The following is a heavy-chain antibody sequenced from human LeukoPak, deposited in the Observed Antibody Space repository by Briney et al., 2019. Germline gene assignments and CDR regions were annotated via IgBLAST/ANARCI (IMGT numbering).Heavy chain of an antibody. CDR1: GYSIRSGYY. D-gene: IGHD5-18*01. CDR2: IYHSGNT. Sequence: SETLSLTCTVSGYSIRSGYYWGWIRQPPGKGLEWIGNIYHSGNTYYNPSLKSRLTISVDTSKNQFSLNLSSVTAADTAVYYCVRVYIYGRSYFDYWGQGTLVTVSS. CDR3: VRVYIYGRSYFDY. J-gene: IGHJ4*02. V-gene: IGHV4-38-2*02.